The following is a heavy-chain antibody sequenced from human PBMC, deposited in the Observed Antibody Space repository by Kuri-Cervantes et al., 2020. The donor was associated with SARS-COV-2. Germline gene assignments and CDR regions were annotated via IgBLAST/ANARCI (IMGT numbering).Heavy chain of an antibody. V-gene: IGHV4-39*01. J-gene: IGHJ5*02. CDR1: GGSISSSSYY. CDR2: IYYSGST. CDR3: ARQMMSSITIFGVVITRNWFDP. D-gene: IGHD3-3*01. Sequence: ESLKISCTASGGSISSSSYYWGWIRQPPGKGLEWIGSIYYSGSTYYNPSLKSRVPISVDTSKNQFSLKLSSVTAADTAVYYCARQMMSSITIFGVVITRNWFDPWGQGTLVTVSS.